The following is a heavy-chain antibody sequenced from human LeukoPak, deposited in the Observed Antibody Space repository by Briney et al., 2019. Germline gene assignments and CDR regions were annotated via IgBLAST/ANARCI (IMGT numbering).Heavy chain of an antibody. V-gene: IGHV3-23*01. CDR3: AKEEGAAAGHSAIDY. Sequence: GGSLRLSCAASGFTFSNHAMTWVRQAPGKGLEWVSGISGSGGSTFYADSVKGRFTISRDNSKNTLYLQMNSLRADDTAVYHGAKEEGAAAGHSAIDYWGQGTLVTVSS. J-gene: IGHJ4*02. CDR1: GFTFSNHA. D-gene: IGHD6-13*01. CDR2: ISGSGGST.